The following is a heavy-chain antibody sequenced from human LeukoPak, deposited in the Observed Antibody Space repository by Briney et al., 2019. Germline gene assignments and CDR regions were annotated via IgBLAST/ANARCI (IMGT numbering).Heavy chain of an antibody. D-gene: IGHD6-19*01. CDR2: ISGSGGST. CDR3: ARSIAVAGEGFFDY. Sequence: PGGSLRLSCAASGFTFSSYAMSWVRQAPGKGLEWVSAISGSGGSTYYADSVKGRFTISRDNSKNTLYLQMNSLRAEDTAVYYCARSIAVAGEGFFDYWGQGTLVTVSS. V-gene: IGHV3-23*01. CDR1: GFTFSSYA. J-gene: IGHJ4*02.